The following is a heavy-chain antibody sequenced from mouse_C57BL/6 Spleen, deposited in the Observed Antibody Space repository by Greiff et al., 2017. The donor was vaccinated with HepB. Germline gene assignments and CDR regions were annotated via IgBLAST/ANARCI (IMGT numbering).Heavy chain of an antibody. V-gene: IGHV14-4*01. CDR3: TTGGSFRAY. CDR1: GFNIKDDY. CDR2: IDPENGDT. D-gene: IGHD3-2*02. J-gene: IGHJ3*01. Sequence: VQLQQSGAELVRPGASVKLSCTASGFNIKDDYMHWVKQRPEQGLEWIGWIDPENGDTEYASKFQGKATITADTSSNTAYLQLSSLTSEDTAVYYWTTGGSFRAYWGQGTLVTVSA.